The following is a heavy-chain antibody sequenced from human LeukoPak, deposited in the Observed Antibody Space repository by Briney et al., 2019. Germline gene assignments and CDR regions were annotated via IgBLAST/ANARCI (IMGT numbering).Heavy chain of an antibody. CDR3: ARVYQLERPDAFDI. Sequence: SETLSLTCTVSGASISSSRYYWGWIRQPPGKGLEWIGSISYSGTTYHNPSLKSRITISVDTSKNQFSLKLSSVTAADTAVYYCARVYQLERPDAFDIWGQGTMVTVSS. J-gene: IGHJ3*02. CDR2: ISYSGTT. D-gene: IGHD1-1*01. CDR1: GASISSSRYY. V-gene: IGHV4-39*07.